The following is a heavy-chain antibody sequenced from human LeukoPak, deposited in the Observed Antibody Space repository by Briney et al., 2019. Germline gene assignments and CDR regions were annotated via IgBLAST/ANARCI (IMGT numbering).Heavy chain of an antibody. CDR3: ARAPLTYYDFWSGYSAGYNWFDP. Sequence: PSETLSLTCTVSGGSISSYYWSWIRQPPGKGLEWIGYIYYSGSTNYNPSLKSRGTISVDTSKNQFSLKLSSVTAADTAVYYCARAPLTYYDFWSGYSAGYNWFDPWGQGTLVTVSS. CDR2: IYYSGST. CDR1: GGSISSYY. D-gene: IGHD3-3*01. V-gene: IGHV4-59*01. J-gene: IGHJ5*02.